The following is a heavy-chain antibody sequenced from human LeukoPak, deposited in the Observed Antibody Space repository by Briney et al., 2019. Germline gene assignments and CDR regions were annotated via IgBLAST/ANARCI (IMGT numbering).Heavy chain of an antibody. D-gene: IGHD2-2*01. CDR1: GYTFTGYY. CDR3: ARVTSRNRVVPAASLQH. V-gene: IGHV1-2*02. J-gene: IGHJ1*01. Sequence: ASVKVSCKASGYTFTGYYMHWVRQAPGQGLEWMGWINPNSGGTNYAQKFQGRVTMTRDTSISTAYMELSRLRSDDTAVYYCARVTSRNRVVPAASLQHWGQGTLVTVSS. CDR2: INPNSGGT.